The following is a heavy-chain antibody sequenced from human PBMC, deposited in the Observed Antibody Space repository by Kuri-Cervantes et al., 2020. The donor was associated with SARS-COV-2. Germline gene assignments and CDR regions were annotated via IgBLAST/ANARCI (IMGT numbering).Heavy chain of an antibody. CDR1: GGSISSRSYY. J-gene: IGHJ5*02. V-gene: IGHV4-39*01. CDR2: IYYSGST. D-gene: IGHD3-3*01. Sequence: SETLSLTCTVYGGSISSRSYYWGWIRQPPGKGREWIGSIYYSGSTYYNPSLKSRVTISVDTTKNQFSLKLRSVTAADTAVYSCVRPAAGPPPGHWSGYYASGWFDPWGQGTLVTVSS. CDR3: VRPAAGPPPGHWSGYYASGWFDP.